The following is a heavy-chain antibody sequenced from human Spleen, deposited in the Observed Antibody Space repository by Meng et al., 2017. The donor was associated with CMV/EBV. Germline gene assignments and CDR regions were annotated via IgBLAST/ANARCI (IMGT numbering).Heavy chain of an antibody. CDR1: GFTFSSYW. CDR2: IKEDGSEK. D-gene: IGHD6-13*01. V-gene: IGHV3-7*01. J-gene: IGHJ6*02. CDR3: ARESTAGAGYYYYGMDV. Sequence: GESLKISCAASGFTFSSYWMSWVRQAPGKGLEWVANIKEDGSEKYYVDSVKGRFTISRDNAKNSLHLQMNSLRAEDTAVYSCARESTAGAGYYYYGMDVWGQGTTGTVSS.